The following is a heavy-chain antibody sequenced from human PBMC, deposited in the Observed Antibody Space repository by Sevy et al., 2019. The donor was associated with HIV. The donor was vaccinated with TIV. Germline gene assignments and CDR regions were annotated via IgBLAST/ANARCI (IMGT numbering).Heavy chain of an antibody. V-gene: IGHV3-21*01. CDR1: GFTFISFT. Sequence: GGSLRLSCAASGFTFISFTMNWVRQAPGKGLEWVSSISNSPSYIYYADSVKGRFTISRDNAKNALYLQMDSLRAEDTAVYYCAKYSGGYSSSWYHLDYWGQGTLVTVSS. CDR2: ISNSPSYI. D-gene: IGHD6-13*01. J-gene: IGHJ4*02. CDR3: AKYSGGYSSSWYHLDY.